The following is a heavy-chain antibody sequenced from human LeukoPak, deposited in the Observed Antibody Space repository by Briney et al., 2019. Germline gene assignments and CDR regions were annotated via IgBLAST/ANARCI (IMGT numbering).Heavy chain of an antibody. V-gene: IGHV1-46*01. Sequence: APVKVSCKASGYTFTSYYMPWVRQAPGQGLEWMGIINPSGGSTKYAQNFQGRVTMTRDTSTTTVYMELSSLRSEDTAVYYCTRSPITGTGFLDYWGQGTLVTVSS. D-gene: IGHD1/OR15-1a*01. CDR3: TRSPITGTGFLDY. J-gene: IGHJ4*02. CDR1: GYTFTSYY. CDR2: INPSGGST.